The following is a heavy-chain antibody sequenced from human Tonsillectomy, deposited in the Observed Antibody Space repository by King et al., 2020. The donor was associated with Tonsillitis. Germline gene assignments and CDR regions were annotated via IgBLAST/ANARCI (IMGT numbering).Heavy chain of an antibody. V-gene: IGHV5-51*01. CDR1: GYSFSNYW. CDR3: ARGYLGDY. CDR2: IYPSDSDT. Sequence: VQRVESGAEVKKPGESLRISCKGSGYSFSNYWIAWVRKMPGKGLEWMGIIYPSDSDTRYSPSFQGQVTIPAARSLGTAYLQWSSLKASDTAMYYCARGYLGDYWGQGALVTVSS. D-gene: IGHD2-15*01. J-gene: IGHJ4*02.